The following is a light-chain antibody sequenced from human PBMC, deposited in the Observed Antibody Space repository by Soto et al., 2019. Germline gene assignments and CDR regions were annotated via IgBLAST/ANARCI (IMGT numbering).Light chain of an antibody. CDR1: ESVSRN. CDR3: QQYNSWPPIT. J-gene: IGKJ5*01. Sequence: EIVMTHSPVTLSVSPGERATLSCSVSESVSRNLAWYQQKPGQAPRLLIYDASTRATGIPDRFSGGGSATEFTPTISSLQSEDFVVYYCQQYNSWPPITFGQGTRLEIK. V-gene: IGKV3-15*01. CDR2: DAS.